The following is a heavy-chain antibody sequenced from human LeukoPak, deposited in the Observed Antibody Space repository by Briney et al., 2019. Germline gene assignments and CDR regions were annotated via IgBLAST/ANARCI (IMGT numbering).Heavy chain of an antibody. CDR1: GGSISSGGYY. CDR3: ASFSPSGYDTLVVVTAPHPYGMDV. V-gene: IGHV4-31*03. Sequence: SETLSLICTVSGGSISSGGYYWSWIRQQPGKGLEWIGYIYYSGSTYYNPSLKSRVTISVDTSKNQFSLKLSSVTAADTAVYYCASFSPSGYDTLVVVTAPHPYGMDVWGQGTTVTVSS. D-gene: IGHD2-21*02. CDR2: IYYSGST. J-gene: IGHJ6*02.